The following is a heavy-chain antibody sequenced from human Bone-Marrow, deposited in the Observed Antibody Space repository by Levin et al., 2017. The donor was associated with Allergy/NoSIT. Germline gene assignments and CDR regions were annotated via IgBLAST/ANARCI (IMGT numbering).Heavy chain of an antibody. CDR1: GYTFTTYD. CDR2: MNPNTGNT. J-gene: IGHJ6*02. CDR3: ARAFLEVDV. V-gene: IGHV1-8*01. D-gene: IGHD3-3*02. Sequence: GASVKVSCKASGYTFTTYDINWVRQAAGQGLEWMGWMNPNTGNTGYAQKFQGRFTMTRDTSISTAYMELSSLRSEDTAVYYCARAFLEVDVWGQGTTVTVSS.